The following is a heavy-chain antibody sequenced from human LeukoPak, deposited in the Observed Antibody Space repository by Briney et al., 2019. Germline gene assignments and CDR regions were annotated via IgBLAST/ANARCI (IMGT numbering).Heavy chain of an antibody. V-gene: IGHV1-18*01. CDR2: ISAYNGNT. CDR1: GYTFTSYG. CDR3: ARSGGGNYYDSSGYYLYFDY. Sequence: ASVKVSCKASGYTFTSYGISWVRQAPGQGLEWMGWISAYNGNTNYAQKLQGRVTMTTDTSTSTAYMELRSLRSDDTAVYYCARSGGGNYYDSSGYYLYFDYWGQGTLVTVSS. D-gene: IGHD3-22*01. J-gene: IGHJ4*02.